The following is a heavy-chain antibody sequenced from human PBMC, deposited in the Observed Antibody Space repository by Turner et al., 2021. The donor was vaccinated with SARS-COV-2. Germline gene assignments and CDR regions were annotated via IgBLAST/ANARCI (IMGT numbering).Heavy chain of an antibody. D-gene: IGHD5-18*01. CDR1: GFTFSSYA. V-gene: IGHV3-30-3*01. Sequence: QVQLVESGGGVVQPGRSLRLSCAASGFTFSSYAMHWVRPAPGKGLEWVAVISYDGSNKFYADSVKGRFTISRDNSKNTLYLQMNSLRAEDTAVYYCARDYPWDTAMAHQGGGFDYWGQGTLVTVSS. J-gene: IGHJ4*02. CDR3: ARDYPWDTAMAHQGGGFDY. CDR2: ISYDGSNK.